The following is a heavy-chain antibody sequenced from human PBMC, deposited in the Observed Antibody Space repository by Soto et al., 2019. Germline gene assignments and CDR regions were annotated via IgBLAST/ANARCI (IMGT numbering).Heavy chain of an antibody. V-gene: IGHV3-30*18. D-gene: IGHD5-12*01. CDR1: GFTFSSYG. J-gene: IGHJ4*02. CDR3: AKVYIGYDEYYLDY. Sequence: QVQLVESGGGVVQPGRSLRLSCAASGFTFSSYGMHWVRQAPGKGLEWVAVISYDGSNKYYADSVKGRFTISRDNSKNSLNRQRNSLRDEDRTVYYGAKVYIGYDEYYLDYWGKGTLVTVSS. CDR2: ISYDGSNK.